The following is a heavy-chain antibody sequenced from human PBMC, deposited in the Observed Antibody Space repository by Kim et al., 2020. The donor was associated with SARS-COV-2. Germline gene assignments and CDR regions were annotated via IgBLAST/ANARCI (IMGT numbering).Heavy chain of an antibody. D-gene: IGHD3-22*01. CDR2: IYSGGST. J-gene: IGHJ3*02. Sequence: GGSLRLSCAASGFTVISNYMSWVRQAPGKGLEWVSVIYSGGSTYYADSVKGRFTISRHNSKNTLYLQMNSLRAEDTAVYYCARDRYYYDSSGSDDAFDIWGQGTMVTVSS. CDR1: GFTVISNY. CDR3: ARDRYYYDSSGSDDAFDI. V-gene: IGHV3-53*04.